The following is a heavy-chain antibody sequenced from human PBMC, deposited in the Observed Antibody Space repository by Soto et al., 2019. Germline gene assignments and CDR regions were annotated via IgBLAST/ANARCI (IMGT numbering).Heavy chain of an antibody. CDR2: INPDGGST. J-gene: IGHJ5*02. D-gene: IGHD3-3*01. Sequence: QVQLVQSGAEVKKPGASVMLSCKASGYTFTDYYMHWVRQAPGQGLEWMGIINPDGGSTRYAEKLQGRVTMTRDKSTSTFYMELSSLRSEDTAVYYCAKAPRGGVIITTYSAHIDLWGQRTLATVSS. V-gene: IGHV1-46*01. CDR1: GYTFTDYY. CDR3: AKAPRGGVIITTYSAHIDL.